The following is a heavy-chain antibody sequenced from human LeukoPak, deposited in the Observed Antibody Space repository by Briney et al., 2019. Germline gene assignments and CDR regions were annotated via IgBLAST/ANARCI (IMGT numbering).Heavy chain of an antibody. CDR1: GFTFSSYA. CDR2: ISGSGGST. V-gene: IGHV3-23*01. Sequence: GGSLRLSCAASGFTFSSYAMSWVRQAPGKGLELVSAISGSGGSTYYADSVKGRFTISRDNSKNTLYLQMNSLRAEDTAVYYCAKDVLRLGYGSGSYYGYYFDYWGQGTLVTVSS. CDR3: AKDVLRLGYGSGSYYGYYFDY. J-gene: IGHJ4*02. D-gene: IGHD3-10*01.